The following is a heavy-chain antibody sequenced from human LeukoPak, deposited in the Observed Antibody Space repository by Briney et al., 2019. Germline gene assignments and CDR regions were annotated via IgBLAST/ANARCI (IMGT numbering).Heavy chain of an antibody. CDR2: M. CDR1: EFTFSSYT. CDR3: ARAVTLVRGVFMGNFDY. D-gene: IGHD3-10*01. V-gene: IGHV3-21*01. Sequence: GGSLRLSCAASEFTFSSYTMNWVRQAPGKGLEWVYMYYAGSVKGRFTISRDNAKNSLYLQMNSLRPEDTAVYYCARAVTLVRGVFMGNFDYWGQGTLVTVSS. J-gene: IGHJ4*02.